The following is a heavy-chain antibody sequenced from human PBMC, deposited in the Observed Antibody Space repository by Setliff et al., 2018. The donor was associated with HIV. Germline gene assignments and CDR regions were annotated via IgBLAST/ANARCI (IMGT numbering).Heavy chain of an antibody. CDR2: ITYSGSA. Sequence: SETLSLTCTVSGGTISSDDYYWNWIRQPPGKGLEWIGYITYSGSAYYNPSLKSRVTISGQTSNNQFSLQLTSVTAADTAVYYCARQGAGYYYDSSEYYTGNGFDMWGQGTMVTVPS. V-gene: IGHV4-30-4*08. D-gene: IGHD3-22*01. J-gene: IGHJ3*02. CDR3: ARQGAGYYYDSSEYYTGNGFDM. CDR1: GGTISSDDYY.